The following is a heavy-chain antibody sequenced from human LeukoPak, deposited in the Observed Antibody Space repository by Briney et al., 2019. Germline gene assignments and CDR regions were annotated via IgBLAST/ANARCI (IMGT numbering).Heavy chain of an antibody. J-gene: IGHJ3*02. CDR2: ISAYNGNT. Sequence: GASVKVSCKASGYTFTSYGISWVRQAPGQGLEWMGWISAYNGNTNYAQKLQGRVTMTTDTSTSTAYMELRSLRSDDTAVYYCARDGSGNYLSDAFDIWGQGTMVTVSS. CDR3: ARDGSGNYLSDAFDI. D-gene: IGHD3-10*01. CDR1: GYTFTSYG. V-gene: IGHV1-18*01.